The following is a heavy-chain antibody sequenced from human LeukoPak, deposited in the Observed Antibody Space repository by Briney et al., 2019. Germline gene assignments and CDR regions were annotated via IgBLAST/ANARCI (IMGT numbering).Heavy chain of an antibody. D-gene: IGHD2-21*02. V-gene: IGHV3-64D*09. CDR2: ISSNGGST. J-gene: IGHJ4*02. CDR3: VKTNKKYCGGDCYIDY. CDR1: GFTFSSYA. Sequence: QPGGSLRLSCSASGFTFSSYAMHWVRQAPGKGLEYVSAISSNGGSTYYADSVKGRFTISRDNSKNTLYLQMSSLRAEDTAVYYCVKTNKKYCGGDCYIDYWGQGTLVTVSS.